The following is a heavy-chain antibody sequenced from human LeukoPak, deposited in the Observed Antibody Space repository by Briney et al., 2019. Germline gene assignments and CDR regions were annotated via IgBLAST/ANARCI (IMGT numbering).Heavy chain of an antibody. Sequence: GGSLRLSCAASGFTFSSYGFNWVRPAPGKGLEWVSSIGPTGSDRYYADSLRGRFTISRDNAKNSMYLQMDSLRDEDTAVYYCATETIGRYYDYWGQGTLLTVSS. CDR2: IGPTGSDR. CDR1: GFTFSSYG. J-gene: IGHJ4*02. V-gene: IGHV3-21*01. CDR3: ATETIGRYYDY. D-gene: IGHD1-14*01.